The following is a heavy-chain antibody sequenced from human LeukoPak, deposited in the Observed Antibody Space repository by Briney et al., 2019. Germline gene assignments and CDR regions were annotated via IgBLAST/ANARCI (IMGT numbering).Heavy chain of an antibody. CDR3: AKGHITMVRGVIDY. Sequence: GGSLRLSCAASGFTFSSYWMTWVRQAPGKGLEWVANVKQDGSEKYYVDSVRGRFTISRHNAENSLFLQMNSLRAEDTAVYYCAKGHITMVRGVIDYWGQGTLVTVSS. CDR2: VKQDGSEK. D-gene: IGHD3-10*01. CDR1: GFTFSSYW. J-gene: IGHJ4*02. V-gene: IGHV3-7*01.